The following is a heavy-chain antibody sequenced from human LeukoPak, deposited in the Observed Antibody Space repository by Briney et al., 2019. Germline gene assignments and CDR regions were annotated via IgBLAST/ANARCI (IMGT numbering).Heavy chain of an antibody. CDR3: AKGYYGTNGYSPFDY. Sequence: PGGSLRLSCVASGFIFSSYTMSWVRQAPGKGREWVSLVTTNGDNTYYADSVKGRFTISRDNSKNTLYLQMNNLRAEDTAVYYCAKGYYGTNGYSPFDYWGQGTLVTVSS. V-gene: IGHV3-23*01. CDR2: VTTNGDNT. CDR1: GFIFSSYT. J-gene: IGHJ4*02. D-gene: IGHD3-10*01.